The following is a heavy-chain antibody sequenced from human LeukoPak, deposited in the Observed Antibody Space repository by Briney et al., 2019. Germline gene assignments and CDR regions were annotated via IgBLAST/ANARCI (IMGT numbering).Heavy chain of an antibody. CDR1: GYTFTSYG. CDR2: ISAYNGNT. Sequence: GASVKVSCKASGYTFTSYGISWVRQAPGQGLEWMGWISAYNGNTNYAQKLQGRVTMATDTSTSTAYMELRSLRSDDTAVYYCARAPPTVTYGYFDYWGQGTLVTASS. CDR3: ARAPPTVTYGYFDY. V-gene: IGHV1-18*01. D-gene: IGHD4-17*01. J-gene: IGHJ4*02.